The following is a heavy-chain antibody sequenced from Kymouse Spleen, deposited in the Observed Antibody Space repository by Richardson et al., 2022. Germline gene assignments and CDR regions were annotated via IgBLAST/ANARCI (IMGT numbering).Heavy chain of an antibody. CDR2: IWYDGSNK. J-gene: IGHJ4*02. V-gene: IGHV3-33*01. CDR1: GFTFSSYG. D-gene: IGHD6-19*01. CDR3: ARGGGLYSSGWYGDFDY. Sequence: QVQLVESGGGVVQPGRSLRLSCAASGFTFSSYGMHWVRQAPGKGLEWVAVIWYDGSNKYYADSVKGRFTISRDNSKNTLYLQMNSLRAEDTAVYYCARGGGLYSSGWYGDFDYWGQGTLVTVSS.